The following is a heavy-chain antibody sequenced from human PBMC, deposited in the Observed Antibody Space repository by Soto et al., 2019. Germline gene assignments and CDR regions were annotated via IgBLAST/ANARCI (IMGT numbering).Heavy chain of an antibody. Sequence: GSLRLSCAASGFTFSSYAMSWVRRAPGKGLEWVSSIRNSGATTYYADSVKGRFTLSRDNSNNALYLRMDSLRAEDTAVYYCAKEHGYCSSTTCYKGFDYWGQGILVTVSS. J-gene: IGHJ4*02. D-gene: IGHD2-2*02. V-gene: IGHV3-23*01. CDR1: GFTFSSYA. CDR2: IRNSGATT. CDR3: AKEHGYCSSTTCYKGFDY.